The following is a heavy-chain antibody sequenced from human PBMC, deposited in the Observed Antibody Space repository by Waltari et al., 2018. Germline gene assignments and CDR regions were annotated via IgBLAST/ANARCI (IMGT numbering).Heavy chain of an antibody. CDR2: INSDESST. V-gene: IGHV3-74*01. J-gene: IGHJ5*02. CDR3: ASQNGGNSWWLDP. CDR1: EFTFSGYW. D-gene: IGHD2-21*02. Sequence: EVQLVESGGGLVQPGGSLRLSCADSEFTFSGYWMHWVRHAPGKGLVWVSRINSDESSTSYADSVKGRFTISRDNAKNTLYLQMNSLRAEDTAVYYCASQNGGNSWWLDPWGQGTLVTVSS.